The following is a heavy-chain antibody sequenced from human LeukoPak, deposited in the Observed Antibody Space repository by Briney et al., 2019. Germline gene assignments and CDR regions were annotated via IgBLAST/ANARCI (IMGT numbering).Heavy chain of an antibody. V-gene: IGHV3-7*03. CDR3: ARHYDILTGTFPYY. CDR1: GFTFSNYW. Sequence: GGSLRLSCAASGFTFSNYWMSWVRQAPGKGLEWVANIWQDGNEKYYAGSVRGRFTISRDNAKNSLYLQMNSLRAEDTAVYYCARHYDILTGTFPYYWGQGTLVTVSS. D-gene: IGHD3-9*01. CDR2: IWQDGNEK. J-gene: IGHJ4*02.